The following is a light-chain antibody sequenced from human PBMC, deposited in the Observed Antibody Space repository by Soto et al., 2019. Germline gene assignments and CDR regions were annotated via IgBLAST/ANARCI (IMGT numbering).Light chain of an antibody. CDR2: AVS. V-gene: IGKV1-39*01. Sequence: DIQMTQSPSSLSASVGDRVTITCQASQSISTYLNWYQQKPGKAPKLLIYAVSSLGSGVPSRFSGRGSGTDFTLTISSVQPEDFAAYYCQQSYSMPRTFGPGTKVDIK. CDR1: QSISTY. J-gene: IGKJ3*01. CDR3: QQSYSMPRT.